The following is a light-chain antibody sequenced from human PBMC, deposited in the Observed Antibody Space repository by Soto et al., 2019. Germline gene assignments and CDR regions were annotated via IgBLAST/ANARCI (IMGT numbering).Light chain of an antibody. Sequence: DIQLTQTPSFLSASVGDRVTITCRASQSISSWLAWYQQKPGKAPKLLIYDASSLETGVPSRFSGSGSGTEFTLTISSLQPDDLAAFYCQQYSTYPWTFGQGTKVDIK. CDR3: QQYSTYPWT. J-gene: IGKJ1*01. V-gene: IGKV1-5*01. CDR2: DAS. CDR1: QSISSW.